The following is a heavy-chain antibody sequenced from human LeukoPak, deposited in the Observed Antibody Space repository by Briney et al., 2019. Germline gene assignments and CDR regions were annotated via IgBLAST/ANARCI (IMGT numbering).Heavy chain of an antibody. J-gene: IGHJ4*02. D-gene: IGHD1-26*01. CDR3: VTYRGDNVCSSRFEH. Sequence: HPGGSLRPSCAASGFTFSSYWMSWVRQAPGKGPEWVASIKQDGTEKYYVGSVKGRFTISRDNAESTLYLQMSSLRVEDTAVFHCVTYRGDNVCSSRFEHWGQGTLVTVSS. V-gene: IGHV3-7*01. CDR1: GFTFSSYW. CDR2: IKQDGTEK.